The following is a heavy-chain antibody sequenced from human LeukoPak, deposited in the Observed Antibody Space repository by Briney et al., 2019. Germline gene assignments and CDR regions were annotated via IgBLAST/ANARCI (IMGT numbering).Heavy chain of an antibody. CDR3: KRGGTSGSLIY. Sequence: GGSLRLSCAASGFTFSNYWMHWVRQAPGKGLVWVSRINSDGSTTGYADSVKGRFTISRDNAKNTLYLQMNSLRAEDSAIYYCKRGGTSGSLIYWGQGTLVTVSS. D-gene: IGHD1-26*01. CDR1: GFTFSNYW. V-gene: IGHV3-74*01. J-gene: IGHJ4*02. CDR2: INSDGSTT.